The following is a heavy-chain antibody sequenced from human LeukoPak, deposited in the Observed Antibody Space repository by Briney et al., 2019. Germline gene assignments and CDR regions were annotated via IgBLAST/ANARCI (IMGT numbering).Heavy chain of an antibody. CDR3: ARTPDDYSNHNWFDP. J-gene: IGHJ5*02. CDR2: MNPNSGNT. V-gene: IGHV1-8*01. CDR1: GYTFTSYD. Sequence: GASVKVSCKASGYTFTSYDINWVRQATGQGLEWMGWMNPNSGNTGYAQKFQGRVTMTRNTSISTAYMELSSLRSEDMAVYYCARTPDDYSNHNWFDPWGQGTLVTVSS. D-gene: IGHD4-11*01.